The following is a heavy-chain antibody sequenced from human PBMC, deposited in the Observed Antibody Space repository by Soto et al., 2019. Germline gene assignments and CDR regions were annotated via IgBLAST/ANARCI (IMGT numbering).Heavy chain of an antibody. V-gene: IGHV3-11*06. Sequence: GGSLRLSCAASGFTFSDYYMRWIRQAPGKGLEWVSYISSSSSYTNHADSVKGRFTISRDNAKNSLYLQMNRLRAEDTAVYYCARARPLKYYYDSSRLGTFDYWGQGTLVTVSS. CDR2: ISSSSSYT. CDR1: GFTFSDYY. CDR3: ARARPLKYYYDSSRLGTFDY. D-gene: IGHD3-22*01. J-gene: IGHJ4*02.